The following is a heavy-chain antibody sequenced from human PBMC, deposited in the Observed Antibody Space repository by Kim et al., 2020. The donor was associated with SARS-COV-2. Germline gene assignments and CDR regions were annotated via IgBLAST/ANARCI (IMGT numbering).Heavy chain of an antibody. CDR2: IKSKTDGGTT. V-gene: IGHV3-15*01. J-gene: IGHJ6*02. CDR3: TTEFLDTAMAWTYYYYGMDV. CDR1: GFTFSNAW. D-gene: IGHD5-18*01. Sequence: GGSLRLSCAASGFTFSNAWMSWVRQAPGKGLEWVGRIKSKTDGGTTDYAAPVKGRFTISRDDSKNTLYLQMNSLKTEDTAVYYCTTEFLDTAMAWTYYYYGMDVWGQGTTVTVSS.